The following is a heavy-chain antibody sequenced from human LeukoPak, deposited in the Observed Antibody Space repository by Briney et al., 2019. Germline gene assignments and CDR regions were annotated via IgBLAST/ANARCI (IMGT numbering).Heavy chain of an antibody. D-gene: IGHD1-26*01. CDR3: AIRSGSSSSAFDI. V-gene: IGHV1-46*01. Sequence: ASVKVSCKASGYTFTSYYMHWVRQAPGQGLEWMGIINPSGGSTSYAQEFQGRVTITRDTSASTAYMELSSLRSEDMAVYYCAIRSGSSSSAFDIWGQGTMVTVSS. CDR2: INPSGGST. CDR1: GYTFTSYY. J-gene: IGHJ3*02.